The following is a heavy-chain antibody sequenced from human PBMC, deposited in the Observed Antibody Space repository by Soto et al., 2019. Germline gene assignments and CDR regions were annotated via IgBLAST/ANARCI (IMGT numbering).Heavy chain of an antibody. V-gene: IGHV3-48*02. CDR3: ARGPHYGDGAHNWFDP. J-gene: IGHJ5*02. CDR1: GFTFSSYS. Sequence: GGSLRLSCAASGFTFSSYSMNWVRQAPGKGLEWVSYISSSSSTIYYADSVKGRFTISRDNAKNSLYLQMNSLRDEDTAVYYCARGPHYGDGAHNWFDPWGQGTLVTVSS. D-gene: IGHD4-17*01. CDR2: ISSSSSTI.